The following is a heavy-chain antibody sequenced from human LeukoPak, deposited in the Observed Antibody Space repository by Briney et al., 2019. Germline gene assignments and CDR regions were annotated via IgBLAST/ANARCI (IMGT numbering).Heavy chain of an antibody. CDR1: GYTFTGYY. CDR2: INPNGGGT. J-gene: IGHJ4*02. Sequence: GASVKVSCKASGYTFTGYYMHWVRQAPGQGLEWMGWINPNGGGTNYAQKFQGRVTMTRDTSISTAYMELSRLRSDDTAVYYCARARVLRMVRGVIFGYWGQGTLVTVSS. V-gene: IGHV1-2*02. D-gene: IGHD3-10*01. CDR3: ARARVLRMVRGVIFGY.